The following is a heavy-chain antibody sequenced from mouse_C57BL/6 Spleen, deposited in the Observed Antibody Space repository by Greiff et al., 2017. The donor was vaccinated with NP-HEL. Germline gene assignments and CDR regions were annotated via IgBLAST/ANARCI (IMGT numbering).Heavy chain of an antibody. CDR2: IWGGGST. CDR3: AKRNVRSPGYFDV. Sequence: QVQLQQSGPGLVAPSQSLSITCTVSGFSLTSYGVDWVRQPPGKGLEWLGVIWGGGSTNYNSALMSNLNISKDNSNIQFFLKMNSLQTDDTAMYYWAKRNVRSPGYFDVWGTGTTVTVSS. CDR1: GFSLTSYG. V-gene: IGHV2-9*01. J-gene: IGHJ1*03.